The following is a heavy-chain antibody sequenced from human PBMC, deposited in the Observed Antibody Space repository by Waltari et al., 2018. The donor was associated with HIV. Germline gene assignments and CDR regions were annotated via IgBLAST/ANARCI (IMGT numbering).Heavy chain of an antibody. V-gene: IGHV3-53*01. CDR1: GFTVQSNY. CDR3: VREGQGGYPTGGYFDY. CDR2: IYSDGST. Sequence: EVQLVESGGGLIQPGGSLSLSCAASGFTVQSNYMSWVRPAPGMGLEWVSVIYSDGSTDYADSVKGRFTISRDNSKNTLSLQMNSLRAEDTGVYYCVREGQGGYPTGGYFDYWGQGTLVTVSS. J-gene: IGHJ4*02. D-gene: IGHD5-18*01.